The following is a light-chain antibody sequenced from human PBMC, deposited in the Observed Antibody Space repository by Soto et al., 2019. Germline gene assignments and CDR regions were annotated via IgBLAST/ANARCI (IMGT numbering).Light chain of an antibody. V-gene: IGLV3-21*02. J-gene: IGLJ2*01. CDR2: YDN. CDR3: QVWDSSSDHPV. CDR1: NIGIKT. Sequence: SYELTQPPSVSVAPGQTARITCGGNNIGIKTVHWYQQRPGQAPVLVVYYDNDRPSGIPERFSGSNSGNTATLSISRVEAGDEADYYCQVWDSSSDHPVFGGGTKLPVL.